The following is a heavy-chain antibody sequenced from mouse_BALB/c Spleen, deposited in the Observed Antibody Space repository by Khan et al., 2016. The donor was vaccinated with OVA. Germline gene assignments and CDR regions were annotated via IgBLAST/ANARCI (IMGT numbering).Heavy chain of an antibody. J-gene: IGHJ2*01. D-gene: IGHD1-1*01. CDR1: GYTFTSYW. CDR2: INPSTGYT. Sequence: QIQLQQSGAELAKPGASVKMSCKASGYTFTSYWMHWVKQRPGQGLEWIGYINPSTGYTEYNQKFKDKATLTADKSSSTAYMQLSSLTSEDSAVYYCARKGYYSGSFDYWGQGTTLTVSS. V-gene: IGHV1-7*01. CDR3: ARKGYYSGSFDY.